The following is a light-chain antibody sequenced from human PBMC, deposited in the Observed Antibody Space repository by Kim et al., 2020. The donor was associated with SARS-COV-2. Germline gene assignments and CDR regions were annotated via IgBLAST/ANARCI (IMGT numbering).Light chain of an antibody. V-gene: IGLV2-11*03. CDR3: CSYAGSNSLV. CDR2: DVS. J-gene: IGLJ2*01. CDR1: SSDVGGYNY. Sequence: QSNTISCTGTSSDVGGYNYVTWHQQPPGKAPNVIIYDVSKRPSGIPDRFCCSKSGNTASLTISVLPTEDEGDYHCCSYAGSNSLVFGGGTKVTVL.